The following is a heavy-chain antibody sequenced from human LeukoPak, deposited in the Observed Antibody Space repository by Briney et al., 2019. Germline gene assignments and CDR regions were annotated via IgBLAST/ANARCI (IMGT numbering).Heavy chain of an antibody. D-gene: IGHD3-22*01. Sequence: ASVKVSCKASGYTFTSYGISWVRQAPGQGLEWMGWISAYNGNTNYAQKLQGRVIMTTDTSTSTAYMELRSLRSDDTAVYYCARVLLGYYYDGSGYYYFDYWGQGTLVTVSS. CDR3: ARVLLGYYYDGSGYYYFDY. CDR2: ISAYNGNT. CDR1: GYTFTSYG. J-gene: IGHJ4*02. V-gene: IGHV1-18*01.